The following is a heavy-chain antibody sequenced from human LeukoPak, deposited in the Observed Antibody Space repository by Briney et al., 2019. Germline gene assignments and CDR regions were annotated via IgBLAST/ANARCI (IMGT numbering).Heavy chain of an antibody. V-gene: IGHV3-43D*03. J-gene: IGHJ4*02. Sequence: TGGSLRLSCAASGFTFDNYAMYWVRQAPGKGLEWISLISWDGDSTYYADPVKGRFTISRDNSKNSLYLQMNSLRVDDTAIYYCAKGLYFAAGLTPFDYWGQGTLVTVSS. D-gene: IGHD6-13*01. CDR3: AKGLYFAAGLTPFDY. CDR2: ISWDGDST. CDR1: GFTFDNYA.